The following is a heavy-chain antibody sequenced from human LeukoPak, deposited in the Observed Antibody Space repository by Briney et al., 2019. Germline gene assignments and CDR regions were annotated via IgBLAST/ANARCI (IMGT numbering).Heavy chain of an antibody. CDR1: GFTSSSYW. V-gene: IGHV3-7*01. CDR2: IKQDGSEK. J-gene: IGHJ3*02. CDR3: ARDPYRMLATVTTGVAFDI. Sequence: PGGSLRLSCAASGFTSSSYWMSWVRQAPGKGLEWVANIKQDGSEKYYVDSVKGRFTISRDNAKNSLYLQMNSLRAEDTAVYYCARDPYRMLATVTTGVAFDIWGQGTMVTVSS. D-gene: IGHD4-11*01.